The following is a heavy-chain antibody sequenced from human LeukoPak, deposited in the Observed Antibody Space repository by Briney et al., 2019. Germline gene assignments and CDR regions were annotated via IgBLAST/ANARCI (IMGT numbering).Heavy chain of an antibody. D-gene: IGHD3-22*01. J-gene: IGHJ4*02. Sequence: GGSLRLSCAASGFTFSSYWMSWVRQAPGKGLEWVANIKQDGSEKYYVDSVKGRFTISRDNAKNSLYLQMNSLRAEDTAVYSCARTVRRAYFDYWGQGTLATVSS. V-gene: IGHV3-7*01. CDR2: IKQDGSEK. CDR1: GFTFSSYW. CDR3: ARTVRRAYFDY.